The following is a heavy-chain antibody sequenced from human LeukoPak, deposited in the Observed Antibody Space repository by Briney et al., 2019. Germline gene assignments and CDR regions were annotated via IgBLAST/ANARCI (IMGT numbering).Heavy chain of an antibody. J-gene: IGHJ5*02. Sequence: PSETLSLTCTVSGGPISSGDYYWSWIRQPPGKGLEWIGYIYYSGSTYYNPSLKSRVTISVDTSKNQFSLKLSSVTAADTAVYYCAGSSGPAGWFDPWGQGTLVTVSS. D-gene: IGHD3-22*01. CDR2: IYYSGST. CDR3: AGSSGPAGWFDP. V-gene: IGHV4-30-4*08. CDR1: GGPISSGDYY.